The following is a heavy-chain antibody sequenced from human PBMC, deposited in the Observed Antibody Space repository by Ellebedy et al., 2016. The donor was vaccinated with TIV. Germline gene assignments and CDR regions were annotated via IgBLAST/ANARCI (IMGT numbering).Heavy chain of an antibody. CDR3: ARGQVGATISLG. CDR2: INPNSGGT. J-gene: IGHJ4*02. Sequence: ASVKVSXXASGYTFTGYYMHWVRQAPGQGLEWMGWINPNSGGTNYAQKFQGRVTMTRDTSISTAYMELSRLRSDDTAVYYCARGQVGATISLGWGQGTLVTVSS. D-gene: IGHD1-26*01. V-gene: IGHV1-2*02. CDR1: GYTFTGYY.